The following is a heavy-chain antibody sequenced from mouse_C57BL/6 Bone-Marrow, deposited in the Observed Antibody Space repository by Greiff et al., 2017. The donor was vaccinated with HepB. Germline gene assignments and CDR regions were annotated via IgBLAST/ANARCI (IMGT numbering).Heavy chain of an antibody. CDR1: GYTFTSYW. CDR2: IDPSDSET. CDR3: AFYDASSYGDDY. V-gene: IGHV1-52*01. Sequence: KLQQPGAELVRPGSSVKLSCKASGYTFTSYWMHWVKQRPIQGLEWIGNIDPSDSETHYNQKFKDKATLTVDKSSSTAYMQLSRLTSEDSAVYYCAFYDASSYGDDYWGQGTTLTVSS. J-gene: IGHJ2*01. D-gene: IGHD1-1*01.